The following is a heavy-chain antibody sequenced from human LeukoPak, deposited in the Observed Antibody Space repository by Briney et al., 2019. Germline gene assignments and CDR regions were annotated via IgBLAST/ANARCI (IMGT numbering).Heavy chain of an antibody. CDR1: GGSISSSSYY. J-gene: IGHJ4*02. V-gene: IGHV4-39*07. D-gene: IGHD3-22*01. Sequence: SETLSLTCTVSGGSISSSSYYWGWIRQPPGKGLEWIGNIYYSETTYYNPSLESRVTISIDTSNNQFSLKLSSVTAADTAVYYCARASYDSSGYYSTLYFDYWGQGTLVTVSS. CDR3: ARASYDSSGYYSTLYFDY. CDR2: IYYSETT.